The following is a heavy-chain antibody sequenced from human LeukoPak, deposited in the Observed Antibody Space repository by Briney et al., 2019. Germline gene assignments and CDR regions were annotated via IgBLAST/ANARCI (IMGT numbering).Heavy chain of an antibody. V-gene: IGHV3-64D*06. D-gene: IGHD3-10*01. CDR2: ISSNGGST. CDR3: VKALFSGGFDH. CDR1: GFTFSSYA. Sequence: PGGSLRLSCSASGFTFSSYAMHWVRQAPGKGLEYVSAISSNGGSTYYADSVKGRFTISRDNSKNTLYLQMSSLRAEDTAVYYCVKALFSGGFDHWGQGTLVTVSS. J-gene: IGHJ5*02.